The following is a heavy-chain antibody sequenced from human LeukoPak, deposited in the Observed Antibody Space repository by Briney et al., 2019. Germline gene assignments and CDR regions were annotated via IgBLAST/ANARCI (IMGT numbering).Heavy chain of an antibody. J-gene: IGHJ5*02. CDR3: ARIVGAIAQNWFDP. D-gene: IGHD1-26*01. Sequence: GGSLRLSCAASGFTFSSYAMHWVRQAPGKGLEWVAVISYDGSKKYYADSVKGRFTISRDNSKNTLYLQMNSLRAEDTAVYYCARIVGAIAQNWFDPWGQGTLVTVSS. CDR1: GFTFSSYA. V-gene: IGHV3-30*04. CDR2: ISYDGSKK.